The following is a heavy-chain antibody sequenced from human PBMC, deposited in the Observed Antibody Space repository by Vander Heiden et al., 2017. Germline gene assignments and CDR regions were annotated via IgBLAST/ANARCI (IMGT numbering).Heavy chain of an antibody. Sequence: QVQRVESGGGVVQPGRSLRLSCAESGYTYRSYGIHWVRQAPGKGLEWVAVISYDGSNKYYADSVKGRFTISRDNSKNTLYLQMNSLRAEDTAVYYCAKGRVEGYYYGMDVWGQGTTVTVSS. CDR1: GYTYRSYG. V-gene: IGHV3-30*18. J-gene: IGHJ6*02. CDR2: ISYDGSNK. CDR3: AKGRVEGYYYGMDV.